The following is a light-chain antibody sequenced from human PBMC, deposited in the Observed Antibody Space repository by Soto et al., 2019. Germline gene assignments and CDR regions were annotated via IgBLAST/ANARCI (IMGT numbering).Light chain of an antibody. V-gene: IGKV3-15*01. CDR1: QSVSSN. CDR3: RNFNNWPLT. J-gene: IGKJ4*01. Sequence: EIVMTQSPATLSVSPGERATLSCRASQSVSSNLAWYQHKPGQAPRLLIYGASTRATGIPARFMGGGFGIDFTLFVSFLHSEDFLVYYFRNFNNWPLTFGGGTKVDTK. CDR2: GAS.